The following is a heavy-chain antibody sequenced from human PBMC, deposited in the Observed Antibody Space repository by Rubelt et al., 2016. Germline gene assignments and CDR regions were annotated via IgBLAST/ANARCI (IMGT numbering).Heavy chain of an antibody. V-gene: IGHV3-30*03. Sequence: AGRSLRLSCAASGFTFSSYGMHWVRQAPGKGLEWVAVISYDGSNKYYADYVKGRFTISRDNSQNTVHLQMNNLRVEDTAVYYCAMGRLNYWGQGTLVTVSS. CDR2: ISYDGSNK. J-gene: IGHJ4*02. D-gene: IGHD6-19*01. CDR3: AMGRLNY. CDR1: GFTFSSYG.